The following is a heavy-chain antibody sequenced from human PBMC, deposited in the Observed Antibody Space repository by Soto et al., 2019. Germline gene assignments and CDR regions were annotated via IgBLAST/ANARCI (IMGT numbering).Heavy chain of an antibody. Sequence: GGSLRLSCAASGFTFRTYWMQWARQAPGKGLEWVSRINNDGSSTDYADSVKGRFTISRDNAKDTLYLQMNSLRAEDTATYYCAMGTMDVWGKGTTVTASS. J-gene: IGHJ6*04. CDR1: GFTFRTYW. CDR3: AMGTMDV. CDR2: INNDGSST. V-gene: IGHV3-74*01. D-gene: IGHD7-27*01.